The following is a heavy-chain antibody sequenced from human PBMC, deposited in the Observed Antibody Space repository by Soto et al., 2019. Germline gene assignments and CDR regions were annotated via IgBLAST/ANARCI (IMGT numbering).Heavy chain of an antibody. D-gene: IGHD3-10*01. CDR3: ASLKDYYGSGSPFDY. V-gene: IGHV3-7*01. Sequence: GSLRLSCAASGFTFSSYWMSWVRQAPGKGLEWVANIKQDGSEKYYVDSVKGRFTISRDNAKNSLYLQMNSLRAEDTAVYYCASLKDYYGSGSPFDYWGQGTLVTVSS. J-gene: IGHJ4*02. CDR2: IKQDGSEK. CDR1: GFTFSSYW.